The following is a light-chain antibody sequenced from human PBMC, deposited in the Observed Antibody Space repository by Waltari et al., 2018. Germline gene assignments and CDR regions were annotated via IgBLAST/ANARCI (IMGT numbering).Light chain of an antibody. J-gene: IGLJ2*01. CDR1: SSDVGSHNL. Sequence: QSALTQPASVSGSPGQSITISCTGTSSDVGSHNLVSWYQQHPGKAPKLVFYEVSKRPPGVSTRVSGSKSGNTASLTISGLQAEDEADYYCCSHAGSSTVVFGGGTKLTVL. CDR2: EVS. CDR3: CSHAGSSTVV. V-gene: IGLV2-23*02.